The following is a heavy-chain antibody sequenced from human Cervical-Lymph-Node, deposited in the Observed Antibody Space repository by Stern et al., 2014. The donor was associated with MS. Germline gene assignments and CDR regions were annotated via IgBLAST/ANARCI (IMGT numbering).Heavy chain of an antibody. D-gene: IGHD1-1*01. CDR3: ARTGDPWFDS. Sequence: QITLKESGPSLVKPTETLTLTCKFSGFSLSSGAVAVVWIRQPPGKALECLGLINGDNTTYNMPSLRTRVTVKKDASRDHVVLKMANMDPVDTATYYCARTGDPWFDSWGQGTLVTVSS. V-gene: IGHV2-5*02. CDR1: GFSLSSGAVA. CDR2: INGDNTT. J-gene: IGHJ5*01.